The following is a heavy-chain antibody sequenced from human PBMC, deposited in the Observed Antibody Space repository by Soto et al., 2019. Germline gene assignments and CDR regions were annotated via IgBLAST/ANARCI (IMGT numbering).Heavy chain of an antibody. Sequence: QVQLVESGGGLVKPGGSLRLSCAASGFTFSDHSMNWIRQAPGKGLEWIAYIGNSGSPIYYADSVKGRFTISRDNGTNSLFLQMHSLRAEDTALYYCARGGIGTGFMIVVPAARGYFDSWGQGSLVTVSS. J-gene: IGHJ4*02. CDR2: IGNSGSPI. D-gene: IGHD2-2*01. CDR1: GFTFSDHS. CDR3: ARGGIGTGFMIVVPAARGYFDS. V-gene: IGHV3-11*01.